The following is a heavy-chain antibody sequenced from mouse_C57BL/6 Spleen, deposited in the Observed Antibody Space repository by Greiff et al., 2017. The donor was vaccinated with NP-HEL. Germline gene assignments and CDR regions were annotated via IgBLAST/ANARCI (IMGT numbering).Heavy chain of an antibody. D-gene: IGHD1-1*01. CDR2: IYWDDDK. CDR3: ARSPLYSLYFDY. Sequence: QVTLKESGPGILQSSQTLSLTCSFSGFSLSTSGMGVSWIRQPSGKGLEWLAHIYWDDDKRYNPSLKSRLTISKATSRNQVFLKITSVDTADTATYYCARSPLYSLYFDYWGQGTTLTVSS. V-gene: IGHV8-12*01. J-gene: IGHJ2*01. CDR1: GFSLSTSGMG.